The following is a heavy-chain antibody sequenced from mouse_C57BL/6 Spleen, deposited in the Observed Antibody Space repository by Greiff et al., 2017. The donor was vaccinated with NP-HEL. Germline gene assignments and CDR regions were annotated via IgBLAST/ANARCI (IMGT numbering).Heavy chain of an antibody. D-gene: IGHD2-4*01. Sequence: QVQLQQSGTELVKPGASVKLSCKASGYTFTSYWMHWVKQRPGQGLEWIGNINPSDGGTNYNEKFKSKATLTVDKSSSTAYMQVSSLTSEDSAVYYCARSGLRQAGDYWGQGTTLTVSS. V-gene: IGHV1-53*01. J-gene: IGHJ2*01. CDR3: ARSGLRQAGDY. CDR2: INPSDGGT. CDR1: GYTFTSYW.